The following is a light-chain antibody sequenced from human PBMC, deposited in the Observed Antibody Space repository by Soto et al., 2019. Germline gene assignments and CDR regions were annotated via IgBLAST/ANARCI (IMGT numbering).Light chain of an antibody. CDR2: GAS. V-gene: IGKV3-15*01. CDR1: QSVDSN. J-gene: IGKJ1*01. CDR3: QQYNNWPRT. Sequence: EVVMTQSPAILSVSPGDTATLSCRATQSVDSNLAWYQQKPGQAPRLLISGASTRATAIPARFSGSGSGTEFTLTIRSMQSADFAVYYCQQYNNWPRTFGQGTKVDIK.